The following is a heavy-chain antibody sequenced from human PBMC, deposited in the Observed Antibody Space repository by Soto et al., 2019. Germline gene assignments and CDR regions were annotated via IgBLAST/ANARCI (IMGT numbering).Heavy chain of an antibody. Sequence: GRSLRLSCASSGFTFEDYAMHWVRQVPGKGLEWVSGINWNSGSIGYGDSVKGRFAISRDNAKNSLHLQMNSLSAEDTAFYYCVKDESINWYSGHFRHWGQGTLVTVSS. CDR2: INWNSGSI. D-gene: IGHD6-13*01. CDR3: VKDESINWYSGHFRH. CDR1: GFTFEDYA. J-gene: IGHJ1*01. V-gene: IGHV3-9*01.